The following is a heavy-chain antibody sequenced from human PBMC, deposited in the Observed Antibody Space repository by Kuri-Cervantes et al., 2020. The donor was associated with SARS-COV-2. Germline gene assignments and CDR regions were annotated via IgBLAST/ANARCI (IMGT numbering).Heavy chain of an antibody. V-gene: IGHV1-46*01. CDR2: INPSCGST. J-gene: IGHJ4*02. Sequence: ASVKVSYKASGYTFTSYYMHWVRQAPGQGLEWMGIINPSCGSTSYAQKFQGRVTMTRDTSTSTVYMELSSLRSADTAVYYCTRCGSYPVWFDDWGQGTLVTVSS. CDR1: GYTFTSYY. CDR3: TRCGSYPVWFDD. D-gene: IGHD1-26*01.